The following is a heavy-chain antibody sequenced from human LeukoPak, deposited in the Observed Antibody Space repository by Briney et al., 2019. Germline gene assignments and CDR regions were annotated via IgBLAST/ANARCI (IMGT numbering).Heavy chain of an antibody. Sequence: GGSLTLSCAASGFSITSNYMNWVRQAPGRGLQWVSAMHSGGRVNYADSVKGRFTISSDYSTNTLFLQINSLRADDTAFYYCARGRGYTSSAYDYWGQGTLVTVSS. CDR2: MHSGGRV. CDR3: ARGRGYTSSAYDY. CDR1: GFSITSNY. J-gene: IGHJ4*02. D-gene: IGHD6-19*01. V-gene: IGHV3-53*01.